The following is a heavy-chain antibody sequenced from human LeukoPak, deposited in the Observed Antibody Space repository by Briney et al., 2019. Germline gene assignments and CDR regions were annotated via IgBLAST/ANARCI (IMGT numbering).Heavy chain of an antibody. J-gene: IGHJ6*03. CDR1: GGSISSSSYY. V-gene: IGHV4-39*01. CDR2: IYYSGST. D-gene: IGHD4-11*01. CDR3: ARRREYSNYLYYYYYMDV. Sequence: SETLSLTCTVSGGSISSSSYYWGWIRQPPGKGLEWIGSIYYSGSTYYNPSLKSRVTISVDTSKNQFSLKLSSVTAADTAVYYCARRREYSNYLYYYYYMDVWGKGTTVTVSS.